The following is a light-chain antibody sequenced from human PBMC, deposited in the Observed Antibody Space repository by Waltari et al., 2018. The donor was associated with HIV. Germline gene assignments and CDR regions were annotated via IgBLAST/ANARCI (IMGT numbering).Light chain of an antibody. V-gene: IGLV2-11*01. Sequence: QSALTQPRSVSGSPGPSVTISCTATRSDVGGYNYVCWYQQHPTNAPKLTIYDVSKRPAGVPDRFSGSKSGNTASLTISGLQAEDEADYYCCSYAGTYTWVFGGGTKLTVL. CDR2: DVS. CDR1: RSDVGGYNY. CDR3: CSYAGTYTWV. J-gene: IGLJ3*02.